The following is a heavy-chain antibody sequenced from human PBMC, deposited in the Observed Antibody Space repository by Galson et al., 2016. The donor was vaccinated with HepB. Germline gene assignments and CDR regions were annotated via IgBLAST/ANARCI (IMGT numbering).Heavy chain of an antibody. Sequence: SLRLSCAASGFTFSTYWLHWLRQVPGKGLVWVARINIDGSATNYADSAKGRFTVSRDNAQNTLFLQMDSLRDDDTAVYYCAREEITVVGGVITPRFDSWGQGTLVTVSS. CDR1: GFTFSTYW. J-gene: IGHJ5*01. CDR3: AREEITVVGGVITPRFDS. D-gene: IGHD3-10*01. CDR2: INIDGSAT. V-gene: IGHV3-74*01.